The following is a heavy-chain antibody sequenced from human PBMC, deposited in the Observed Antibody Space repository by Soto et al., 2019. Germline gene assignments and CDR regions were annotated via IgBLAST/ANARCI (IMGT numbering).Heavy chain of an antibody. CDR1: GFTFRTYG. CDR2: ISNDESYK. Sequence: QVQLVESGGGVVQPGTSLRLSCAASGFTFRTYGMHWFRQAPGKGLEWVAVISNDESYKSYADSVKGRSNISRDNSKNTLYLQMSSPRAEDTAVYYCAKANLREFDHWGQGTLVTVSS. J-gene: IGHJ4*02. V-gene: IGHV3-30*18. CDR3: AKANLREFDH. D-gene: IGHD4-17*01.